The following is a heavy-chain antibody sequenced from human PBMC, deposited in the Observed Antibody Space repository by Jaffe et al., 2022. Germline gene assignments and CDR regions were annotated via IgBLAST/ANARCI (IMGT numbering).Heavy chain of an antibody. D-gene: IGHD3-10*01. J-gene: IGHJ3*02. CDR3: ARLRITMVQGVGAFDI. Sequence: EVQLVQSGAEVKKPGESLKISCKGSGYSFTSYWIGWVRQMPGKGLEWMGIIYPGDSDTRYSPSFQGQVTISADKSISTAYLQWSSLKASDTAMYYCARLRITMVQGVGAFDIWGQGTMVTVSS. V-gene: IGHV5-51*03. CDR1: GYSFTSYW. CDR2: IYPGDSDT.